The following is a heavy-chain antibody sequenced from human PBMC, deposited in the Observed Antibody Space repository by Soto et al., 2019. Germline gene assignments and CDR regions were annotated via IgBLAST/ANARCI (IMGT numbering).Heavy chain of an antibody. CDR3: ARHGLYSGYDLAYYYMDV. J-gene: IGHJ6*03. D-gene: IGHD5-12*01. CDR1: GCSISSYY. CDR2: IYYSGST. Sequence: SETLSLTCTVSGCSISSYYWSWIRQPPGKGLEWIGYIYYSGSTNYNPSLKSRVTISVDTSKNQFSLKLSSVTAADTAVYYCARHGLYSGYDLAYYYMDVWGKGTTVTVSS. V-gene: IGHV4-59*08.